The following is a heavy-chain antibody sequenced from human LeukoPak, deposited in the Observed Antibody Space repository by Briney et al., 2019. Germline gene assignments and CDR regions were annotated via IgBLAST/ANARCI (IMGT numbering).Heavy chain of an antibody. J-gene: IGHJ4*02. CDR3: ARADMVRGVSQDF. V-gene: IGHV1-69*05. CDR1: GGTFSSYA. Sequence: SVKVSCKASGGTFSSYAISWVRQAPGQGLEWMGRIIPIFGTANFARKFQGRVTITTDESTSTAYMELSSLRSEDTAVYYCARADMVRGVSQDFWGQGTLVTVSS. D-gene: IGHD3-10*01. CDR2: IIPIFGTA.